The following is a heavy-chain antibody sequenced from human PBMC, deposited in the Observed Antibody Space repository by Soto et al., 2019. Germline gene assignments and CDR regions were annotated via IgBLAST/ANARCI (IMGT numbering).Heavy chain of an antibody. CDR1: GAAIPSGAYY. V-gene: IGHV4-31*03. CDR3: ARSPLPNGGGNCFPLDC. J-gene: IGHJ4*02. CDR2: VFSRGAP. Sequence: QVQLQESGPGLVKPSQTLSLTCSVSGAAIPSGAYYWTWIRQHPEKGLEWIGYVFSRGAPYYHPSIKNRLTISKDTSTNQFSLKLTSVTAADTAIYYCARSPLPNGGGNCFPLDCWGRGSLGTVSS. D-gene: IGHD2-15*01.